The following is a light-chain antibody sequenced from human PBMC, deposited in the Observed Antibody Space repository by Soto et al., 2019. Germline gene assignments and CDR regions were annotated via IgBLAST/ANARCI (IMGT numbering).Light chain of an antibody. CDR1: QSISSY. CDR2: AAF. CDR3: QQSYSTPPFT. Sequence: DIQMTQSPSSLSASVGDRVTITCRASQSISSYLNWYQQKPGKAPKLLIYAAFSLQSGVPSRFSGSVSGTDFTLPISSLQPEDFATYYCQQSYSTPPFTFGPGTKVDIK. J-gene: IGKJ3*01. V-gene: IGKV1-39*01.